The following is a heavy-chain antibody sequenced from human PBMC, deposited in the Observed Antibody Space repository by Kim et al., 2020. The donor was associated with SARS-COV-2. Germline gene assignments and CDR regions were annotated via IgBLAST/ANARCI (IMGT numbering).Heavy chain of an antibody. J-gene: IGHJ4*02. V-gene: IGHV3-53*01. CDR3: ARWGGVSVAGYWLDY. Sequence: GGSLRLSCAVSGFTVSNNYMNWVRQAPGKGLEWVSVIYSDGPTYYADSVTGRFSISRDTSKNTVYLQMNSLRPEDTAVYYCARWGGVSVAGYWLDYWGQG. CDR1: GFTVSNNY. D-gene: IGHD2-8*02. CDR2: IYSDGPT.